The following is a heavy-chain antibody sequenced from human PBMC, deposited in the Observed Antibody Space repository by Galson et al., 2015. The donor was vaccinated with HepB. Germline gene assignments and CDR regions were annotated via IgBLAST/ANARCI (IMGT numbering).Heavy chain of an antibody. J-gene: IGHJ4*02. CDR3: VKGVSAVVLFDY. V-gene: IGHV3-64D*06. CDR2: ISSNGGST. CDR1: GFTFSSYA. D-gene: IGHD6-19*01. Sequence: SLRLSCAASGFTFSSYAMHWVRQAPGKGLEYVSAISSNGGSTYYADSVKGRFTISRDNSKNALYLQMSSLRAEDTAVYYCVKGVSAVVLFDYWGQGTLVTVSS.